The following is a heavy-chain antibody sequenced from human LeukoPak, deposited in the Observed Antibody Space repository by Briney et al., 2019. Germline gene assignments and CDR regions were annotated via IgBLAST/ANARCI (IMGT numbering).Heavy chain of an antibody. CDR3: ARDPRVGVTDGFDY. V-gene: IGHV1-69*13. CDR1: GGTFSSYA. Sequence: SVKVSCKASGGTFSSYAISWVRQAPGQGLEWMGGIIPIFGTANYAQKFQGRVTITADESTSTAYMELSSLRSEDTAVYYCARDPRVGVTDGFDYWGQGTLVTVSS. J-gene: IGHJ4*02. D-gene: IGHD1-26*01. CDR2: IIPIFGTA.